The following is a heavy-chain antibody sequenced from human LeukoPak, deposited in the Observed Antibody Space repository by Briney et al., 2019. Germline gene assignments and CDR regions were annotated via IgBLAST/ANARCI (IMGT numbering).Heavy chain of an antibody. V-gene: IGHV3-53*01. J-gene: IGHJ4*02. Sequence: PGGSLRLSCAASGFTFSSYAMHWVRQAPGKGLEWVSVIYSGGSTYYADSVKGRFTISRDNSKNTLYLQMNSLRAEDTAVYYCARDPGYSSGWYFDYWGQGTLVTVSS. CDR1: GFTFSSYA. CDR3: ARDPGYSSGWYFDY. CDR2: IYSGGST. D-gene: IGHD6-19*01.